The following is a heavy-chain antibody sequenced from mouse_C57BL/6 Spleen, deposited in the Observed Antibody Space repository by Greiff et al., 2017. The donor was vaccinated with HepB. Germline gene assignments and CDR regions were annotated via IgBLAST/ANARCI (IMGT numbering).Heavy chain of an antibody. V-gene: IGHV5-6*01. CDR1: GFTFSSYG. CDR2: ISSGGSYT. D-gene: IGHD3-2*02. CDR3: AREGSSGYAMDY. J-gene: IGHJ4*01. Sequence: VQLKESGGDLVKPGGSLKLSCAASGFTFSSYGMSWVRPTPDKRLEWVATISSGGSYTYYPDSVKGLFTISRDNAKNTRYLKMSSLKSEDTAMYYGAREGSSGYAMDYWGQVTSVTVSA.